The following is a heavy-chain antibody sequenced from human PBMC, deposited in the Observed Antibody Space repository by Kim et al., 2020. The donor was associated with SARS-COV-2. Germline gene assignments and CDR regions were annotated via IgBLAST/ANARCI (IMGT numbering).Heavy chain of an antibody. V-gene: IGHV1-18*01. D-gene: IGHD6-13*01. Sequence: LQGRVTMTTDTSTSTAYMELRSLRSDDTAVYYCARDQGSSWYVGPYYFDYWGQGTLVTVSS. CDR3: ARDQGSSWYVGPYYFDY. J-gene: IGHJ4*02.